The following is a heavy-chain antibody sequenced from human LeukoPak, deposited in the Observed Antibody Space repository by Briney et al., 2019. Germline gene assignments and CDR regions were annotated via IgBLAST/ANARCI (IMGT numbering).Heavy chain of an antibody. V-gene: IGHV3-23*01. Sequence: GGSLRLSCAASGFTFSSYAMSWVRQAPGKGLEWVSAISGSGGSTYYADSVKGRFTISRDNSKNTLYLQMNSLRAEDTALYHCARERPSIAAAGTFDYWGQGTLVTVSS. J-gene: IGHJ4*02. CDR1: GFTFSSYA. CDR3: ARERPSIAAAGTFDY. D-gene: IGHD6-13*01. CDR2: ISGSGGST.